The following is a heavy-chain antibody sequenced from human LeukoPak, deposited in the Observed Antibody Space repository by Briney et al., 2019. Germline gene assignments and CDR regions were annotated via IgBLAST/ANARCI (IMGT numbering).Heavy chain of an antibody. CDR1: GYTFTSYY. V-gene: IGHV1-46*01. CDR3: ARGITMVRGGYYYYYYMDV. J-gene: IGHJ6*03. Sequence: ASVKVSCKASGYTFTSYYTHWVRQAPGQGLEWMGIINPSGGSTSYAQKFQGRVTMTRDMSTSTVYMELRSLRSDDTAVYYCARGITMVRGGYYYYYYMDVWGKGTTVTISS. CDR2: INPSGGST. D-gene: IGHD3-10*01.